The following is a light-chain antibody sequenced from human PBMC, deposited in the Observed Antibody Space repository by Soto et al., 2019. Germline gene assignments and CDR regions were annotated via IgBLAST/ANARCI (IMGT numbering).Light chain of an antibody. Sequence: DIQMTQSPSTLSASVGDRVTITCRASQSISSWLAWYQQKPGKAPKLLIYKASSLESGVPSRFSGSGAGTACTLPSSKLEPDDSAAHYCQQANNYLLTFGGGTKVESK. V-gene: IGKV1-5*03. CDR2: KAS. CDR3: QQANNYLLT. J-gene: IGKJ4*01. CDR1: QSISSW.